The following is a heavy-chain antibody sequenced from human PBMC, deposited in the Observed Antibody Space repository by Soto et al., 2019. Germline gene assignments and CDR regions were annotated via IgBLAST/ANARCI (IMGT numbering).Heavy chain of an antibody. CDR1: GLTFSRYG. Sequence: EVQVLESGGGLVQPGGSLRLSCAAPGLTFSRYGMNWVRRAPGKGLEWVSAVRSDGDTTYNADSVKGRFSVSRDNFRNTVDLQMNNLRVEDTAVYYCAKGKGVGATPDGANCWGQGTLVTVSP. CDR2: VRSDGDTT. D-gene: IGHD1-26*01. V-gene: IGHV3-23*01. CDR3: AKGKGVGATPDGANC. J-gene: IGHJ4*02.